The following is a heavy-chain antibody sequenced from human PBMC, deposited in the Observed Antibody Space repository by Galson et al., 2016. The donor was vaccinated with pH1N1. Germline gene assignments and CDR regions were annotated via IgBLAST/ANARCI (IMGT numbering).Heavy chain of an antibody. J-gene: IGHJ5*02. CDR1: GYNFNIYY. CDR3: TIVGRLRSDFDP. V-gene: IGHV1-2*02. D-gene: IGHD3-16*01. CDR2: INPDSGGT. Sequence: SVKVSCKASGYNFNIYYMHWVRQAPGQGLEWMGWINPDSGGTNYAQRFQGRVTMTRDTSISTAYMELSRLTSDDTAVDYCTIVGRLRSDFDPWGQGTLVTVSS.